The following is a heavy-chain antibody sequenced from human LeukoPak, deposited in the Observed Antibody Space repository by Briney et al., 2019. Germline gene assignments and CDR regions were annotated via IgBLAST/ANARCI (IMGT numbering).Heavy chain of an antibody. J-gene: IGHJ6*04. D-gene: IGHD6-13*01. V-gene: IGHV3-43D*04. CDR3: AKDLYSSSYYYYYGMDV. CDR2: ISWDGGST. Sequence: GGSLRLPCAASGFTFDDYAMHWVRQAPGKGLEWVSLISWDGGSTYYADSVKGRFTISRDNSKNSLYLQMNSLRAEDTALYYCAKDLYSSSYYYYYGMDVWGKGTTVTVSS. CDR1: GFTFDDYA.